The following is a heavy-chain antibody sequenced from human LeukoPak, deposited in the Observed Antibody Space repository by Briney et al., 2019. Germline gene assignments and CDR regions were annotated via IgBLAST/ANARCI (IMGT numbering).Heavy chain of an antibody. J-gene: IGHJ4*02. CDR3: AKDIEHFDS. D-gene: IGHD2-15*01. CDR2: LSAGGANT. CDR1: GFTFRSFP. V-gene: IGHV3-23*01. Sequence: PGGSLRLSCAASGFTFRSFPMSWVRQAPGKGLEWVSGLSAGGANTFYASSVKGRFTIYRDDSNSSVFLHMNRLRVEDTAFYYCAKDIEHFDSWGRGILVIVST.